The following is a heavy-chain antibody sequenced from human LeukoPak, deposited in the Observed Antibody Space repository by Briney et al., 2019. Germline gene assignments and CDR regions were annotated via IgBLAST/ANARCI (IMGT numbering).Heavy chain of an antibody. CDR1: GFVVSDNY. Sequence: GGFLRLSCAASGFVVSDNYMSWVRQAPGQGLEWVSLIYTSGITKYTDSVKGRFTISRDNAKNTLYLQMNTLSAEDTAVYYCVGYYVGKFDYWGQGTLVTVSS. CDR3: VGYYVGKFDY. V-gene: IGHV3-66*02. CDR2: IYTSGIT. J-gene: IGHJ4*02. D-gene: IGHD4-23*01.